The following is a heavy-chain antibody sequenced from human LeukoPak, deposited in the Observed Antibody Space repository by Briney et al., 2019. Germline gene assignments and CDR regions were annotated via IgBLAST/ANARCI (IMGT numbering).Heavy chain of an antibody. V-gene: IGHV3-30-3*01. CDR2: ISYDGSNK. D-gene: IGHD3-9*01. CDR1: GFTFSSYA. CDR3: ARDLRNYLDY. J-gene: IGHJ4*02. Sequence: GGSLRLSCAASGFTFSSYAMHWVRQAPGRGLEWVAVISYDGSNKYYADSVKGRFTISRDNSKNTLYLQMNSLRAEDTAVYYCARDLRNYLDYWGQGTLSPSPQ.